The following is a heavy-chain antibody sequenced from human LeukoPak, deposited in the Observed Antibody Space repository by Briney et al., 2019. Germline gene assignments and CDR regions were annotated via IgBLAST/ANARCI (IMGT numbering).Heavy chain of an antibody. J-gene: IGHJ4*02. CDR3: AKLIGWLSNFRLDY. CDR1: GFTFSSYA. V-gene: IGHV3-23*01. Sequence: PGGSLRLSCAASGFTFSSYAMSWVRQAPGKGLEWVSASSGSGGSTYYADSVKGRFTISSDNSKNTLYLQMNSLRAEDTAVYYCAKLIGWLSNFRLDYWGQGTLVTVSS. CDR2: SSGSGGST. D-gene: IGHD3-9*01.